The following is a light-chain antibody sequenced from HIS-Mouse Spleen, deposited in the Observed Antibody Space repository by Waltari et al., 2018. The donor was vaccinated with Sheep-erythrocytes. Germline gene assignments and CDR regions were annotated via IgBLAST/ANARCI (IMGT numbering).Light chain of an antibody. V-gene: IGLV2-8*01. J-gene: IGLJ3*02. CDR1: SRDVGGYNY. Sequence: QSALTQPPSASGSPGQSVTISCPGTSRDVGGYNYVSWYQQHPGKAPKLMIYEVSKRPSGVPDRFSGSKSGNTASLTVSGPQAEDEADYYCSSYAGSNNWVFGGGTKLTVL. CDR3: SSYAGSNNWV. CDR2: EVS.